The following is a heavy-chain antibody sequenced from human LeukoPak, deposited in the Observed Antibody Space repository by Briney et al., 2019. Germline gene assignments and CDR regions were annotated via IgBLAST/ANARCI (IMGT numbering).Heavy chain of an antibody. V-gene: IGHV4-39*01. CDR2: IYYSGST. Sequence: SETLSLTCTVSGGSLSSSSYYWGWIRQPPGTGLEWIGSIYYSGSTYYNPSLKSRVTISVDTSKNQFSLKLSSVTAADTAVYYCARVNYDILTGYSRVRMDVWGQGTTVTVSS. D-gene: IGHD3-9*01. J-gene: IGHJ6*02. CDR1: GGSLSSSSYY. CDR3: ARVNYDILTGYSRVRMDV.